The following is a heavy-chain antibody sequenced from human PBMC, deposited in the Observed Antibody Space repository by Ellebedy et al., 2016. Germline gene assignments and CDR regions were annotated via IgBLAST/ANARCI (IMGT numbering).Heavy chain of an antibody. J-gene: IGHJ6*02. CDR1: GFTFSSYA. V-gene: IGHV3-23*01. Sequence: GESLKISCAASGFTFSSYAMSWVRQAPGKGLEWVSAISGSGGSTYYADSVKGRFTISRDNSKNTLYLQMNSLRAEDTAVYYCAKHPLAGTREHYYYGMDVWGQGTTVTVSS. CDR2: ISGSGGST. CDR3: AKHPLAGTREHYYYGMDV. D-gene: IGHD1-7*01.